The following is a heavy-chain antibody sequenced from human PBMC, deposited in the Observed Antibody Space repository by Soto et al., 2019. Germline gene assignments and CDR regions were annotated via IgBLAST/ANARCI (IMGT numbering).Heavy chain of an antibody. V-gene: IGHV1-2*04. J-gene: IGHJ6*02. Sequence: GASVKVSCKASGYTFTGYYMHWVRQAPGQGLEWMGWINPNSGGTNYAQKFQGWVTMTRDTSISTAYMELSRLRSDDTAVYYCARGLRFGELLSRYYYYYGMDVWGQGTTVTVSS. CDR3: ARGLRFGELLSRYYYYYGMDV. CDR1: GYTFTGYY. CDR2: INPNSGGT. D-gene: IGHD3-10*01.